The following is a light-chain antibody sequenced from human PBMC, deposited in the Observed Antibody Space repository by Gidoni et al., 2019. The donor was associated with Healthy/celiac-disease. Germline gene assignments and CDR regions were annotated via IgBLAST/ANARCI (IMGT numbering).Light chain of an antibody. V-gene: IGKV3-20*01. CDR2: GAS. CDR1: QSVSSSD. J-gene: IGKJ1*01. Sequence: EIVLTQSPGTLSLSPGARAPLSCRASQSVSSSDLAWYQQKPGQAPRPLIYGASSRATGIPDRFSGSGSGTDFTLTISRLEPEDFAVYYCQQYGSSPRTFGQGTKVEIK. CDR3: QQYGSSPRT.